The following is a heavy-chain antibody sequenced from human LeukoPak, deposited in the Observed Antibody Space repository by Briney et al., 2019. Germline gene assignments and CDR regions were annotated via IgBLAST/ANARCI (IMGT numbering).Heavy chain of an antibody. J-gene: IGHJ4*02. CDR3: TRDSANYHFAY. CDR1: GFTFSSYA. Sequence: GGSLRLPCAASGFTFSSYAMSWVRQAPGKGLEWVSVLYSGGATYYADSVKGRFTISRDNSKNIVFLQMNDLRTEDTAFYYCTRDSANYHFAYWGQGALVTVSS. CDR2: LYSGGAT. D-gene: IGHD4/OR15-4a*01. V-gene: IGHV3-66*01.